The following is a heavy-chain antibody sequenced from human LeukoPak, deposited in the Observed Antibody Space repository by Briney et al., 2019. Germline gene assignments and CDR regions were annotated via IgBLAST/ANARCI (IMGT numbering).Heavy chain of an antibody. J-gene: IGHJ4*02. Sequence: SQTLSLTCTVSGGSISSGDYCWSWIRQPPGKGLEWIGYIYYSGSTYYNPSLKSRVTISVDTSKNQFSLKLSSVTAADTAVYYCARDRGYGVFFDYWGQGTLVTVSS. CDR3: ARDRGYGVFFDY. CDR1: GGSISSGDYC. V-gene: IGHV4-30-4*01. D-gene: IGHD4-17*01. CDR2: IYYSGST.